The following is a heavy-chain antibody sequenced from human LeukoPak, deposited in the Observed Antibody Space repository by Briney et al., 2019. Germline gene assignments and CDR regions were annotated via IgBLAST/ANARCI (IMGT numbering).Heavy chain of an antibody. V-gene: IGHV4-38-2*02. D-gene: IGHD2-15*01. CDR2: IYDSGST. CDR1: GYSISSGYY. Sequence: SETLSLTCNVSGYSISSGYYWGWVRASPGKGLEGIGMIYDSGSTYYNPSLKRRVTIAGDTAKNKVCLKMRSVIAPHTAVYYCALRPCSGGICHYKYFHCWGQGTLLTLSS. CDR3: ALRPCSGGICHYKYFHC. J-gene: IGHJ4*02.